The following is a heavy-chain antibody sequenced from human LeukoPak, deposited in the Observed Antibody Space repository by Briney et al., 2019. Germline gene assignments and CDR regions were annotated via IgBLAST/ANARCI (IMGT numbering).Heavy chain of an antibody. CDR1: GGSISSSSYY. D-gene: IGHD4-23*01. Sequence: PSETLSLTCTVSGGSISSSSYYWTWIRQPVGKRLEWIGRIYTSGGTDCNPSLKARATLSVDKSKNQFSLNLASLTAADTALYYCAGRGSNSGTFDIWGPGTFVTVSS. J-gene: IGHJ3*02. CDR3: AGRGSNSGTFDI. CDR2: IYTSGGT. V-gene: IGHV4-61*02.